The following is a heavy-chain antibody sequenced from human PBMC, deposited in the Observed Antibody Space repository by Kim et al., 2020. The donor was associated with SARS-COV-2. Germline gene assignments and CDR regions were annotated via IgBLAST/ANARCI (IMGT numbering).Heavy chain of an antibody. J-gene: IGHJ4*02. CDR3: AREQWSIQPSTNFAY. D-gene: IGHD5-18*01. V-gene: IGHV1-69*04. CDR1: GGTFSSYA. Sequence: SVKVSCKASGGTFSSYAIGWVRQAPGQGLEWMGRIIPILGIANYAQKFQGRVTITADKSTSTAYMELSSLRSEDTAVYYCAREQWSIQPSTNFAYWGQGTLVTVSS. CDR2: IIPILGIA.